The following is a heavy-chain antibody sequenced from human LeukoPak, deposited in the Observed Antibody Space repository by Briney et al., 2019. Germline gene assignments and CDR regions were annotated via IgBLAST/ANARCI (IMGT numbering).Heavy chain of an antibody. CDR1: GGSFSGYY. J-gene: IGHJ4*02. CDR3: ARFYMAGPAYNWNRTPFDY. V-gene: IGHV4-34*01. D-gene: IGHD1-20*01. CDR2: INHSGST. Sequence: SETLSLTCAVYGGSFSGYYWSWIRQPPGKGLEWIGEINHSGSTNYNPSLKSRVTISVDTSKNQFSLKLSSVTAADTAVYYCARFYMAGPAYNWNRTPFDYWGQGTLVTVSS.